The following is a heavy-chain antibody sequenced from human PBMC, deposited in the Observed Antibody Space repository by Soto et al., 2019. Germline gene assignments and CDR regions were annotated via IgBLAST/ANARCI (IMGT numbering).Heavy chain of an antibody. CDR3: ARGVVVVVAATGWFDP. CDR2: MNPNSGNT. Sequence: QVQLVQSGAEVKKPGASVKVSCKASGYTFTSYDINWVRQATGQGLEWMGWMNPNSGNTGYAQKFQGRVTMTRNTSISTAYMELSSLRSEDTAVYYCARGVVVVVAATGWFDPWGQGTLVTVSS. CDR1: GYTFTSYD. J-gene: IGHJ5*02. V-gene: IGHV1-8*01. D-gene: IGHD2-15*01.